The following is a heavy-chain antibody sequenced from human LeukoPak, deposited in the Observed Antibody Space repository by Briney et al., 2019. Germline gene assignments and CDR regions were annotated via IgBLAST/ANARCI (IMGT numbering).Heavy chain of an antibody. CDR1: GYTVSSYG. D-gene: IGHD3-22*01. CDR3: ARRPGGRSGYHPLEDNYYYYYMDV. CDR2: ISPYNGNT. Sequence: ASVKVSCKASGYTVSSYGISWVRQAPGQGLEWMGWISPYNGNTNYAQKLQGRVTMTTDTSTSTAYMELRSLRSDDTAIYYCARRPGGRSGYHPLEDNYYYYYMDVWGKGTTVTVSS. V-gene: IGHV1-18*01. J-gene: IGHJ6*03.